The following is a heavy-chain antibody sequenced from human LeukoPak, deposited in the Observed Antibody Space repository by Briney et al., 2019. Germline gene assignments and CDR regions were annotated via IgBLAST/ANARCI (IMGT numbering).Heavy chain of an antibody. CDR2: IYRSGST. Sequence: SETLSLTCTVSGGSISSSSYYWGWIRQPPGKGLEWIGSIYRSGSTYYNPSLKSRVTISVDTSKNQFSLKLSSVTAADTAVYYCARDFGFWSGYSSFDYWGQGTLVTVSS. CDR3: ARDFGFWSGYSSFDY. V-gene: IGHV4-39*07. D-gene: IGHD3-3*01. J-gene: IGHJ4*02. CDR1: GGSISSSSYY.